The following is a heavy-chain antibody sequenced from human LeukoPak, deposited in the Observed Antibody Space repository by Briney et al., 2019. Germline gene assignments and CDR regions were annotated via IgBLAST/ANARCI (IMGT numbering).Heavy chain of an antibody. V-gene: IGHV1-18*01. J-gene: IGHJ4*02. D-gene: IGHD3-10*01. CDR1: GYTFTSYG. CDR2: ISAYNGNT. Sequence: GASVKVSCKASGYTFTSYGISWVRQAPGQGLEWMGWISAYNGNTNYAQKLQGRVTMTTDTSTSTAYMELRSLRSDDTAVYYCARVFMSGTVGYYFDYWGQGTLVTVSS. CDR3: ARVFMSGTVGYYFDY.